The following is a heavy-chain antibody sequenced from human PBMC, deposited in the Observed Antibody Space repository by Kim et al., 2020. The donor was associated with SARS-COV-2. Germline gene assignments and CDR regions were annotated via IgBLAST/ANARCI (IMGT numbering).Heavy chain of an antibody. CDR1: GFTFSSYW. V-gene: IGHV3-74*01. CDR2: INSDGSST. D-gene: IGHD3-3*01. Sequence: GGSLRLSCAASGFTFSSYWMHWVRQAPGKGLVWVSRINSDGSSTSYADSVKGRFTISRDNAKNTLYLQMNSLRAEDTAVYYCARDTPKYYDFWSAPPDVWGQGTTVTVSS. J-gene: IGHJ6*02. CDR3: ARDTPKYYDFWSAPPDV.